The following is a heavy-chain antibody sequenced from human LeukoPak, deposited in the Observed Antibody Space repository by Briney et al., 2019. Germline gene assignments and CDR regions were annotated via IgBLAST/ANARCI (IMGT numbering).Heavy chain of an antibody. CDR3: AREAITIFGLVRTQTTKGPHRFDP. V-gene: IGHV1-46*01. D-gene: IGHD3-3*01. CDR2: INPSGGST. Sequence: ASVKVSCKASGYTFTSYRMHWVRQAPGQGLEWMGIINPSGGSTNYAQRFRGRVTMTRDMSTGTVYMELSSLTSEDTAVYYCAREAITIFGLVRTQTTKGPHRFDPWGQGTLVTVSS. J-gene: IGHJ5*02. CDR1: GYTFTSYR.